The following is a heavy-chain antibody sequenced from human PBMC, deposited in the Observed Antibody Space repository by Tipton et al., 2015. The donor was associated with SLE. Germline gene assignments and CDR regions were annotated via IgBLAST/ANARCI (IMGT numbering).Heavy chain of an antibody. D-gene: IGHD3-10*01. Sequence: GSLRLSCAASGFTFTNYAMAWVRQTPGKGLEWVSGITSTGAGTYFADSVKGRFTISRDNSKNTLDLHMNSLRVEDTAVYYCTRGAGVTLYYCYMAVWGEGTTVTVSS. J-gene: IGHJ6*03. V-gene: IGHV3-23*01. CDR3: TRGAGVTLYYCYMAV. CDR2: ITSTGAGT. CDR1: GFTFTNYA.